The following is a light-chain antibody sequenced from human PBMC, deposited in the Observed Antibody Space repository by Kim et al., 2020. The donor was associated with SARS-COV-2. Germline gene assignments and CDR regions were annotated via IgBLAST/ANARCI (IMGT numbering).Light chain of an antibody. CDR2: DVS. J-gene: IGLJ3*02. CDR1: SCDVGGYDL. CDR3: CSYAGSYTWV. Sequence: GQSVTISCAGTSCDVGGYDLVSWYQQHPGKAPKLMICDVSNRPSGVPDRFSGSKSGNTASLTISGLQADDEADYYCCSYAGSYTWVFGGGTALTVL. V-gene: IGLV2-11*03.